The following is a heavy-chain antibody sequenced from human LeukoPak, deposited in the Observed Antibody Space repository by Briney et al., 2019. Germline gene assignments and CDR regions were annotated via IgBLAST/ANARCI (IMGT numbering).Heavy chain of an antibody. Sequence: ASVKVSCKASGYTFTDYYIHWVRQAPGQGLQWMGWINPNSGGTNYAQRFQGRVTMTRDTSISTAYMELSSLRSDDTAVFYCARAKYSSSWYDYWGQGTLATVSS. V-gene: IGHV1-2*02. D-gene: IGHD6-13*01. CDR1: GYTFTDYY. J-gene: IGHJ4*02. CDR2: INPNSGGT. CDR3: ARAKYSSSWYDY.